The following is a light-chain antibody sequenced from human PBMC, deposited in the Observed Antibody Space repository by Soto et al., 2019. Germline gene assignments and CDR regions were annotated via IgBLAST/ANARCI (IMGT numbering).Light chain of an antibody. Sequence: EIVLTQSPGTLSLSPGDRATLSCRASQSVSSSYLAWYQQKPGQAPRLLIYGASSRATGIPDRFSGSGSGTDFTLTISRLEPEDFAVYYCQPYGISPWTFGQGTKVEIK. CDR2: GAS. J-gene: IGKJ1*01. CDR3: QPYGISPWT. CDR1: QSVSSSY. V-gene: IGKV3-20*01.